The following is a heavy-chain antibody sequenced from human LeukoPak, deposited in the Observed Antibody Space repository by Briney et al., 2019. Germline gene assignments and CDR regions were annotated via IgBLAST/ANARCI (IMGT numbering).Heavy chain of an antibody. CDR3: ARLGGSILVDV. CDR2: IYYSGST. J-gene: IGHJ6*02. Sequence: SETLSLTCTVSGGSISSYYWSWIRQPPGKGLEWIGYIYYSGSTNYNPSLKSRVTISADTSKNQFSLKLSSVTAADTAVYYCARLGGSILVDVWGQGTTVTVSS. D-gene: IGHD1-26*01. CDR1: GGSISSYY. V-gene: IGHV4-59*08.